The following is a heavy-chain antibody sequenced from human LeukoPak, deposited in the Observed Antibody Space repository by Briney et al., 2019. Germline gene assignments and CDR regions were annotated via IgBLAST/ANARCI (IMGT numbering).Heavy chain of an antibody. D-gene: IGHD1-14*01. CDR3: ARAVPGFDY. J-gene: IGHJ4*02. CDR1: GFTFSSRDW. V-gene: IGHV3-7*04. Sequence: GGSLRLSCVASGFTFSSRDWMTWVRQAPGKGLEWVANIKQDGSEKNYVDSVKGRFTISRDNAKNSVDLQMNSLRVEDTAVYYCARAVPGFDYWGQGTLVTVSS. CDR2: IKQDGSEK.